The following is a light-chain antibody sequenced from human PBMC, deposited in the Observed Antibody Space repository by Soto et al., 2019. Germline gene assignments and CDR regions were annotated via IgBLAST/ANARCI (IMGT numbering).Light chain of an antibody. CDR2: GAS. V-gene: IGKV3-15*01. Sequence: EVVMTQSPATLSVSPGERATLSCRASQSVSSNLAWYQQKPGQAPRLLIYGASHRATGIPARFSGSGSGTEYTLTIRSPQSVDYAVYYWPQYNNWSPWTFGQGKKVDIK. CDR1: QSVSSN. J-gene: IGKJ1*01. CDR3: PQYNNWSPWT.